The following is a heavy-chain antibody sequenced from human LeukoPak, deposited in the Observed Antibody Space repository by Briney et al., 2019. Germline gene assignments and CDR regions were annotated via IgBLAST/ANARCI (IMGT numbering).Heavy chain of an antibody. D-gene: IGHD3-3*01. CDR3: ARTKGFLEWLLLKSYYFDY. CDR2: INTNTGNP. V-gene: IGHV7-4-1*02. Sequence: ASVKVSCKASGYTFTSYAMNWVRQAPGQGLEWMGWINTNTGNPTYAQGFTGRFVFSSDTSVSTAYLQISSLKAEDTAVYYCARTKGFLEWLLLKSYYFDYWGQGTLVTVSS. CDR1: GYTFTSYA. J-gene: IGHJ4*02.